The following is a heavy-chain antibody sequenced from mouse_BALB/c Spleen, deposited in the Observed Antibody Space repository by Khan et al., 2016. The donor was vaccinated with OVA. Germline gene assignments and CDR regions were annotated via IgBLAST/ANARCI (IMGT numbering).Heavy chain of an antibody. CDR1: GFSLSRYN. CDR3: ARAYYRYDGYYAMDY. V-gene: IGHV2-6-4*01. CDR2: IWGGGGT. J-gene: IGHJ4*01. D-gene: IGHD2-14*01. Sequence: VKVEESGPGLVAPSQSLSITCTVSGFSLSRYNIHWVRQPPGKGLEWLGMIWGGGGTDYNSTLKSRLSISKDNSKSQVFLKMNSLQTDDTAMYYCARAYYRYDGYYAMDYWGQGTSVTVSS.